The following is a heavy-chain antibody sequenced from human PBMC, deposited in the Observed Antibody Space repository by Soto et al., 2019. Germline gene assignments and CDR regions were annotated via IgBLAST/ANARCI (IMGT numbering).Heavy chain of an antibody. D-gene: IGHD5-12*01. CDR3: ARLSGGYDFYYFDY. V-gene: IGHV5-51*01. J-gene: IGHJ4*02. CDR1: GDSFTSYW. Sequence: PGESLKISCKGSGDSFTSYWNGWVRQMPGKGLEWMGTIYPGDSDTRYSPSFQGQVTISADKSISTAYLQWSSLKASGTAMYYCARLSGGYDFYYFDYWGQGTLVTVSS. CDR2: IYPGDSDT.